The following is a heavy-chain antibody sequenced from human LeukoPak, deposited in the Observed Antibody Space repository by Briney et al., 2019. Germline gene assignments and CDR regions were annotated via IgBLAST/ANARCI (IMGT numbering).Heavy chain of an antibody. V-gene: IGHV3-21*01. CDR1: GFTFSSYS. CDR3: ARTALWIQLWQTRFFVY. Sequence: GGSLRLSCAASGFTFSSYSMNWVRQAPGKGREWVSSISSSSSYIYYADSVKGRFTISRDNAKNSLYLPMNSLRAEDTAVYYCARTALWIQLWQTRFFVYWGQGTLVTASS. CDR2: ISSSSSYI. J-gene: IGHJ4*02. D-gene: IGHD5-18*01.